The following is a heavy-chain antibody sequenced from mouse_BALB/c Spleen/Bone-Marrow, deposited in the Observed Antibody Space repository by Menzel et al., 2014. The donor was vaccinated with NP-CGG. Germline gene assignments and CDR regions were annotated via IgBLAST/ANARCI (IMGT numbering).Heavy chain of an antibody. CDR2: INPNNGDT. CDR1: GYTFTDYY. J-gene: IGHJ3*01. Sequence: SGPELVKPGASVKMSCKASGYTFTDYYMKWVKQSHGKSLEWIGDINPNNGDTFYNQKFKGKATLTVDKSSSTAYMLLNSLTSEDAAVYYYARSTDYYVGTWFAYWGQGTLVTVSA. CDR3: ARSTDYYVGTWFAY. D-gene: IGHD1-1*01. V-gene: IGHV1-18*01.